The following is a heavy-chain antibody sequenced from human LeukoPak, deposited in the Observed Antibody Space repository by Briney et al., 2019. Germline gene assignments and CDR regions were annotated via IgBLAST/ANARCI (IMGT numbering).Heavy chain of an antibody. J-gene: IGHJ4*02. CDR2: IHSNGGST. CDR1: GFTFSYYA. Sequence: GGSLRLSCSASGFTFSYYAMHWVRQAPGKGLEYVSAIHSNGGSTYYADSVKGRLIISRDNSKNTLYLQMSSLRAEDTAVYYCVKDRAGYYGSGSLFDYWGQGTLVTVPS. CDR3: VKDRAGYYGSGSLFDY. D-gene: IGHD3-10*01. V-gene: IGHV3-64D*06.